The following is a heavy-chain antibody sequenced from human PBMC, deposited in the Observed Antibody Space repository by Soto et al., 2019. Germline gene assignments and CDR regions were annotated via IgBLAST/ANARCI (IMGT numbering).Heavy chain of an antibody. CDR2: IYYNVKS. V-gene: IGHV4-30-4*08. CDR1: GGSITNCDYY. J-gene: IGHJ6*02. Sequence: QVQLQEWGQGLVKPSQTQSLTCSLSGGSITNCDYYWTWIRQPPGKGLEWLGHIYYNVKSYYNPCRHGRPTLSFVSSLNHFTLHLTFVFAVYSASYCFARASTRFSSFLFYCLDVWGQGATFNVSS. CDR3: ARASTRFSSFLFYCLDV. D-gene: IGHD2-21*01.